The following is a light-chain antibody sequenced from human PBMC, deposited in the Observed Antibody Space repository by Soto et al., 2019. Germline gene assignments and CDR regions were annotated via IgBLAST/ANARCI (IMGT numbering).Light chain of an antibody. Sequence: IQINQSPSTLSGSVGDRVTITCRASQTISSWLAWYQQKPGKAPKLLIYKASTLKSGVPSRFSGSGSGTEFTLTISSLQPDDFATYYCQHYNSYSEAFGQGTKVDI. CDR1: QTISSW. V-gene: IGKV1-5*03. CDR2: KAS. CDR3: QHYNSYSEA. J-gene: IGKJ1*01.